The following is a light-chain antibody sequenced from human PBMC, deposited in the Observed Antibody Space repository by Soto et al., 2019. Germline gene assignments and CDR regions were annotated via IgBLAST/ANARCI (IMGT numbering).Light chain of an antibody. Sequence: LTQLPLSLSVTPGEPASISCRYSQSLLHTNAYHYLDWYLQKPGQSPQLLIYLASYRASGVPDRFSGSGSGTEFTLRISRVEAEDVGVYYCMQPLDLPVTFGQGTRLEIK. CDR2: LAS. V-gene: IGKV2-28*01. J-gene: IGKJ5*01. CDR1: QSLLHTNAYHY. CDR3: MQPLDLPVT.